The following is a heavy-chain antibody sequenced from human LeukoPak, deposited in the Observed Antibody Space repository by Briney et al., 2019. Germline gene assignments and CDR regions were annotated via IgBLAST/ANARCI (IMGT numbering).Heavy chain of an antibody. V-gene: IGHV4-34*01. J-gene: IGHJ6*03. CDR2: INHSGST. Sequence: PSETLSLTCAVYGGSFSGYYWSWIRQPPGKGLEWIGEINHSGSTNCNPSLKSRVTISVDTSKNQFSLKLSSVTAADTAVYYCARDGSSWPYYYYYYMDVWGKGTTVTISS. CDR1: GGSFSGYY. CDR3: ARDGSSWPYYYYYYMDV. D-gene: IGHD6-13*01.